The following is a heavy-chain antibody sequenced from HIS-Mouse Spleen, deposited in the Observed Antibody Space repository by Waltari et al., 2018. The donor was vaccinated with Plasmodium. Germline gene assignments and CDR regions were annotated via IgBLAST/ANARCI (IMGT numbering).Heavy chain of an antibody. V-gene: IGHV3-30*04. Sequence: QVQLVESGGGVVQPGRSLRLPCAASGFTFRSFALHWFRQAPGKGLDWVAVISYDGSNKYYADSVKGRFTISRDNSKNTLYLQMNSLRAEDTAVYYCARLYYDFWSGYYPYGMDVWGQGTTVTVSS. CDR1: GFTFRSFA. CDR2: ISYDGSNK. D-gene: IGHD3-3*01. J-gene: IGHJ6*02. CDR3: ARLYYDFWSGYYPYGMDV.